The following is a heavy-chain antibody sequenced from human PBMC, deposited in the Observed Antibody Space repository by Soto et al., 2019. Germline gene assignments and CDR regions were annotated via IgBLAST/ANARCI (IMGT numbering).Heavy chain of an antibody. J-gene: IGHJ4*02. D-gene: IGHD2-2*01. V-gene: IGHV3-21*01. Sequence: GGSLRLSCTVSGFAFNNYGINWVRQAPGKGLEWVSSISKSDYTYYSDSVKGRFAISRDNAKSSVSLQMNTLRVEDTAVYYCAREDSIIIPAVSDFWGQGTRVTVSS. CDR1: GFAFNNYG. CDR2: ISKSDYT. CDR3: AREDSIIIPAVSDF.